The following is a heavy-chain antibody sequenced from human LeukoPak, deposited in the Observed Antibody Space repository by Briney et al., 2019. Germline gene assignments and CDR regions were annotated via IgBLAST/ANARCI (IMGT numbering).Heavy chain of an antibody. CDR2: ISSSGSTI. CDR1: GFTFSDYY. D-gene: IGHD6-6*01. J-gene: IGHJ6*03. Sequence: GGSLRLSCAASGFTFSDYYMSWIRQAPGKGLEWVSYISSSGSTIYYADSVKGRFTISRDNAKNSLYLQMNSLRAEDTAVYYCARDEWQLVFDYHYYYYMDVWGKGTTVTVSS. V-gene: IGHV3-11*01. CDR3: ARDEWQLVFDYHYYYYMDV.